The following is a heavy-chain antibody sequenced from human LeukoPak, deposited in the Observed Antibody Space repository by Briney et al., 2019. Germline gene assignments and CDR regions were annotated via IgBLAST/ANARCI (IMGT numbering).Heavy chain of an antibody. CDR3: ATLITTYYDFWSGYYRFGIDY. Sequence: ASVKVSCKVSGYTLTELSMHWVRQAPRKGLEWMGGCDPEDGETIYAQKFQGRVTMTEDTSTDTAYMELSSLRSEDTAVYYCATLITTYYDFWSGYYRFGIDYWGQGTLVTVSS. V-gene: IGHV1-24*01. CDR1: GYTLTELS. CDR2: CDPEDGET. J-gene: IGHJ4*02. D-gene: IGHD3-3*01.